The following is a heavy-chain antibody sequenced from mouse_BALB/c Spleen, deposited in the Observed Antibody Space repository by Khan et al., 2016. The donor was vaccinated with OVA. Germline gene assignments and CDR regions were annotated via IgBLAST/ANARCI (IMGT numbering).Heavy chain of an antibody. V-gene: IGHV9-1*02. CDR1: GYTFTNYG. Sequence: QIQLVQSGPELKKPGETVKISCKASGYTFTNYGMNWVKQAPGKGLKWMGWINTYTGEPTYADDFKGRFAFSLETSASTAYLQINNLKNEDMATYFCARGGYYGQYLDYWGQGTTLTVSS. CDR3: ARGGYYGQYLDY. J-gene: IGHJ2*01. CDR2: INTYTGEP. D-gene: IGHD1-1*02.